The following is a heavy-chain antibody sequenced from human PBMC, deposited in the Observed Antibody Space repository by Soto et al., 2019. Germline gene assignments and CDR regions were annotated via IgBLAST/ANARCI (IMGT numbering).Heavy chain of an antibody. CDR1: GGTFSSYA. CDR2: IIPIFGTA. J-gene: IGHJ4*02. D-gene: IGHD6-19*01. CDR3: ASNSRGYSSGWYFDY. Sequence: QVQLVQSGAEVKKPGSSVKVSFKASGGTFSSYAISWVRQAPGQGLEWMGGIIPIFGTANYAQKFQGRVTITADESTSSAYMELSSLISEDTAVYYCASNSRGYSSGWYFDYWGQGTLVTVYS. V-gene: IGHV1-69*01.